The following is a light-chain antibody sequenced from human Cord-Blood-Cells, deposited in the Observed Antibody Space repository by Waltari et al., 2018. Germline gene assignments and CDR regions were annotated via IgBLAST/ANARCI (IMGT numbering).Light chain of an antibody. CDR3: QQYYSTPRT. CDR1: QSVLYSSNNKNY. J-gene: IGKJ1*01. CDR2: WAS. Sequence: DIVMTQSPDSLAVSLGERDKIKWKFRQSVLYSSNNKNYLAWYQQKPGQPPKLLIYWASTRESGVPDRFSGSGSGTDFTRTISSLQAEDVAVYYCQQYYSTPRTFGQGTKVEIK. V-gene: IGKV4-1*01.